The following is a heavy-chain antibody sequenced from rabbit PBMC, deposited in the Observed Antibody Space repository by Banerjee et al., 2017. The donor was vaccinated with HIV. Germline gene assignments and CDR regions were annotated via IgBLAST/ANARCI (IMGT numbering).Heavy chain of an antibody. V-gene: IGHV1S45*01. D-gene: IGHD4-1*01. J-gene: IGHJ4*01. CDR3: ARDLAGVIGWNFNL. CDR1: GFSFSNKYV. Sequence: QEQLEESGGDLVKPEGSLTLTCTASGFSFSNKYVMCWVRQAPGKGLEWIACIYAGSSGSTYYASWAKGRFTISKTSSTTVPLQMTSLTAADTATYFCARDLAGVIGWNFNLWGPGTLVTVS. CDR2: IYAGSSGST.